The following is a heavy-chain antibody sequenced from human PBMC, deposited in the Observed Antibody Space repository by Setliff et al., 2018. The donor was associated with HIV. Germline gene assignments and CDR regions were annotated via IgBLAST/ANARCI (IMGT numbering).Heavy chain of an antibody. J-gene: IGHJ6*03. CDR2: IYNSGST. CDR3: ARLVSWRYHYYYMDV. CDR1: GGSISNYY. Sequence: PSETLSLTCTVSGGSISNYYWSWIRQPPGKGLEWIGYIYNSGSTNYNPSLKSRVTISVDTSKSQFSPKLSSVTAADTAVYYCARLVSWRYHYYYMDVWGKGTTVTVSS. D-gene: IGHD1-1*01. V-gene: IGHV4-59*08.